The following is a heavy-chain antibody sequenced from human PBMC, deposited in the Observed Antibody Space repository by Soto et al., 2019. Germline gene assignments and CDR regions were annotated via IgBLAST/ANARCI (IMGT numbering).Heavy chain of an antibody. D-gene: IGHD1-1*01. CDR2: IFSNGNP. CDR3: ARDPFRLDDVDI. Sequence: EMQLVESGGGLVQPGGSLRLSCVASGFTVSNSFMAWVRQAPGKGLESVAVIFSNGNPYYGYSVGGRFFISRDTSKNTLYLQMTSLRADDTGVYFCARDPFRLDDVDIWGHGTMVTVSS. V-gene: IGHV3-66*01. CDR1: GFTVSNSF. J-gene: IGHJ3*02.